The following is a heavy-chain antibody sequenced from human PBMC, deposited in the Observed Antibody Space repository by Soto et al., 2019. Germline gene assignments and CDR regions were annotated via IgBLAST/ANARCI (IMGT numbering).Heavy chain of an antibody. CDR2: IYYSGST. CDR1: GGSISSSSYY. D-gene: IGHD5-18*01. J-gene: IGHJ4*02. Sequence: PSETLSLTCTVSGGSISSSSYYWGWIRQTPGKGLEWIASIYYSGSTYYNPSLKSRVTMSVDTSKNQFSLKLRSVTATDTAVYYCARHDGYSYGYNDYWGQGTQVTVSS. V-gene: IGHV4-39*01. CDR3: ARHDGYSYGYNDY.